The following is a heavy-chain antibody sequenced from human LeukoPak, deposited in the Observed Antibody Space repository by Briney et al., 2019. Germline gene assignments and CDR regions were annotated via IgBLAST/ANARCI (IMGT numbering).Heavy chain of an antibody. CDR1: GYTFTSYG. Sequence: ASVKVSCKASGYTFTSYGISWVRQAPGQGLEWMGWISAYNGNTNYAQKLQGRVTMTTDTSTSTAYMELRSPRSDDTAVYYCARGGGAYDFWSGYSGFDYWGQGTLVTVSS. V-gene: IGHV1-18*01. D-gene: IGHD3-3*01. CDR2: ISAYNGNT. J-gene: IGHJ4*02. CDR3: ARGGGAYDFWSGYSGFDY.